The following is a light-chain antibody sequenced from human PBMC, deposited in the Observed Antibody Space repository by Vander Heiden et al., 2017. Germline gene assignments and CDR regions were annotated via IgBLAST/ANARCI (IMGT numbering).Light chain of an antibody. V-gene: IGKV1-39*01. CDR3: QQSYSTPLT. J-gene: IGKJ4*01. CDR2: ASS. CDR1: QSISSY. Sequence: DIQMTQSPTSLYASVGDRVTITCRASQSISSYLNWYQQKPGKAPKLLFYASSSLQSGVPSRFSGSGSGTDFTLTISSLQPEDFATYYCQQSYSTPLTFGGGTKVEIK.